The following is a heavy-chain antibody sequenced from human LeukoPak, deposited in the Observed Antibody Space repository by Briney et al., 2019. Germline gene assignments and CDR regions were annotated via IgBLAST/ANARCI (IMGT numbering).Heavy chain of an antibody. Sequence: SETLSLTCAVYGGSFSGYYWSWIRQPPGKGLEWIGEINHSGSTNYNPSLKSRVTISVDTSKNQFSLKLSSVIAADTAVYYCARWIGYNDPFYFDYWGQGTLVTVSS. CDR2: INHSGST. J-gene: IGHJ4*02. CDR3: ARWIGYNDPFYFDY. V-gene: IGHV4-34*01. D-gene: IGHD1-1*01. CDR1: GGSFSGYY.